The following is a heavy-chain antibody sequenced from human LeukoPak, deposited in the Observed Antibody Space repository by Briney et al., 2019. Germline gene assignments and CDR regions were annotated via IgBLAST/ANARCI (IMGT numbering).Heavy chain of an antibody. D-gene: IGHD1-26*01. CDR1: GGSISSSSYY. CDR3: ARGGIVGSRTNWFDP. V-gene: IGHV4-39*07. CDR2: IYYSGST. J-gene: IGHJ5*02. Sequence: SETLSLTCTVSGGSISSSSYYWGWIRQPPGKGLEWIGSIYYSGSTYYNPSLKSRVTISVDTSKNQFSLKLTSVTPADTAVYYCARGGIVGSRTNWFDPWGQGILVTVSS.